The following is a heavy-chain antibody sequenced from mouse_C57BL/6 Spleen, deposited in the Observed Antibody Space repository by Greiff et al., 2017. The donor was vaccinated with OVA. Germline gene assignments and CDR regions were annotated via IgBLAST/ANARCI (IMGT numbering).Heavy chain of an antibody. CDR1: GYTFTDYY. V-gene: IGHV1-26*01. CDR2: INPNNGGT. CDR3: ARSLYYYGSSYYFDY. J-gene: IGHJ2*01. D-gene: IGHD1-1*01. Sequence: EVQLQQSGPELVKPGASVKISCKASGYTFTDYYMNWVKQSHGKSLEWIGDINPNNGGTSYNQKFKGKATLTVDKSSSTAYMALPSLTSEDSAVYYGARSLYYYGSSYYFDYWGQGTTLTVSS.